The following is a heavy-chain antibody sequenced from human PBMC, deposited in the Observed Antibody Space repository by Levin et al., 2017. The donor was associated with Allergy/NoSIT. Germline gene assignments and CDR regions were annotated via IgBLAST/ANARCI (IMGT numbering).Heavy chain of an antibody. CDR3: AKDASASAAGNNYFDY. J-gene: IGHJ4*02. CDR2: ISWNSGTR. D-gene: IGHD6-13*01. Sequence: GGSLRLSCAASGFTFDDYAMHWVRQVPGKGLEWVSDISWNSGTRTYADSVKGRFTISRDNAKSSLFLQMNSLRPEDTALYYCAKDASASAAGNNYFDYWGQGTLVTVSS. CDR1: GFTFDDYA. V-gene: IGHV3-9*01.